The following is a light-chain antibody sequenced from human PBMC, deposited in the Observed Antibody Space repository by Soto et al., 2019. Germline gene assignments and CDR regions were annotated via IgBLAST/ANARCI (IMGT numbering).Light chain of an antibody. CDR1: SGHSSYA. J-gene: IGLJ3*02. Sequence: QLVLTQSPSASASLGASVKLTCTLSSGHSSYAIAWHQQQPEKGPRFLMKVKSDGSHSRGDGIPDRFSGSSSGAERYLTIPSLQSEAEADYDCQNWGTGIRVFGGGTKLTVL. V-gene: IGLV4-69*01. CDR2: VKSDGSH. CDR3: QNWGTGIRV.